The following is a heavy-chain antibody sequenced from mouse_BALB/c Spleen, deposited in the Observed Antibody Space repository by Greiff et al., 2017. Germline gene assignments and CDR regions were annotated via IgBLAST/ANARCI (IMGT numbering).Heavy chain of an antibody. Sequence: DVQLQESGGGLVKPGGSLKLSCAASGFTFSSYAMSWVRQSPEKRLEWVAEISSGGSYTYYPDTVTGRFTISRDNAKNTLYLEMSSLRSEDTAMYYCAREITTVVGAMDYWGQGTSVTVSS. D-gene: IGHD1-1*01. CDR1: GFTFSSYA. J-gene: IGHJ4*01. CDR2: ISSGGSYT. V-gene: IGHV5-9-4*01. CDR3: AREITTVVGAMDY.